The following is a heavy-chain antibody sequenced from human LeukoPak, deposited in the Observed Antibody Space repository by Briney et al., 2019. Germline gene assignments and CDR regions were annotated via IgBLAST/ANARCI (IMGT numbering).Heavy chain of an antibody. CDR2: IRSKANSYAT. CDR3: TRHGASVSYPGIAVAGKRGDYYYGMDV. V-gene: IGHV3-73*01. Sequence: GGSLRLSCAASGFTFSGSAMHWVRQASGKGLEWVGRIRSKANSYATAYAASVKGRFTISRDDSKNTAYLQTNSLKTEDTAVYYCTRHGASVSYPGIAVAGKRGDYYYGMDVWGQGTTVTVSS. J-gene: IGHJ6*02. CDR1: GFTFSGSA. D-gene: IGHD6-19*01.